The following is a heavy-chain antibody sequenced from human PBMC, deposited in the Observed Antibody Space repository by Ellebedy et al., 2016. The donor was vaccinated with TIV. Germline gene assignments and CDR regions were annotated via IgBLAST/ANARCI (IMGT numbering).Heavy chain of an antibody. Sequence: MPSETLSLTCAVSGGSISSSNWWSWVRQPPGKGLEWIGEIYHSGSTNYNPSLKSRVTISVDKSKNQFSLNLSSVTAADTAVYYCARHGQSDYSNYMTNYYYYYGMDVWGQGTTVTVSS. J-gene: IGHJ6*02. CDR3: ARHGQSDYSNYMTNYYYYYGMDV. V-gene: IGHV4-4*02. CDR1: GGSISSSNW. CDR2: IYHSGST. D-gene: IGHD4-11*01.